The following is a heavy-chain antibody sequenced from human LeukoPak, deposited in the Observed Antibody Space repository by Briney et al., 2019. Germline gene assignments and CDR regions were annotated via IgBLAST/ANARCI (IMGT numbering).Heavy chain of an antibody. V-gene: IGHV4-34*01. Sequence: SETLSLTCAVYGGYFSGYYWSWIRQPPGKGLEWIGEINHSGSTNYNPSLKSRVTISVDTSKNQFSLKLSSVTAADTAVYYCARESVVPAARQYNWLDPWGQGTLVTVSS. D-gene: IGHD2-2*01. J-gene: IGHJ5*02. CDR2: INHSGST. CDR3: ARESVVPAARQYNWLDP. CDR1: GGYFSGYY.